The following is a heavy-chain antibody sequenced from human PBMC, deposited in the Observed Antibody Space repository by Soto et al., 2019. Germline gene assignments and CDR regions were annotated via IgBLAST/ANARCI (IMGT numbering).Heavy chain of an antibody. D-gene: IGHD6-19*01. CDR3: TRVAGSSGWIHYYYYGMDV. J-gene: IGHJ6*02. Sequence: GGSLRLSCTASGFTFGDYAMSWFRQAPGKGLEWVGFIRSKAYGGTTEYAASVKGRFTISRDDSKSIAYLQMNSLKTEDTAVYYCTRVAGSSGWIHYYYYGMDVWGQGTAVTAP. V-gene: IGHV3-49*03. CDR2: IRSKAYGGTT. CDR1: GFTFGDYA.